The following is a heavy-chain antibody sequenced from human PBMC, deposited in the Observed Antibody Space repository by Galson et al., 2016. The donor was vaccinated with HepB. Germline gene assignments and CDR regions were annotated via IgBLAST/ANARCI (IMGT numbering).Heavy chain of an antibody. Sequence: SLRLSCAASGFTFSSYPMVWVRQAPGKRPEAVSGISDNADRTYYIDSVKGRFTISRDNANNMLYLQIDNLRVDDTAAFYCAKVLSVTRHYWYGMHVWGKGTTVTVSS. CDR3: AKVLSVTRHYWYGMHV. CDR2: ISDNADRT. CDR1: GFTFSSYP. V-gene: IGHV3-23*01. D-gene: IGHD4-17*01. J-gene: IGHJ6*04.